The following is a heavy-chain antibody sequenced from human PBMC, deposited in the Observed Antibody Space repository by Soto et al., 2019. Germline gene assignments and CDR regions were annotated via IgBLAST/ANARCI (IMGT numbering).Heavy chain of an antibody. J-gene: IGHJ4*02. V-gene: IGHV4-38-2*01. D-gene: IGHD2-15*01. CDR1: VEPMTGGYY. Sequence: SESLSLTCDVSVEPMTGGYYWGWIRQSPGKGLEWIGSIYYGGTTYYNPSLRSRLAISIDTSKNQFSLRLSSVTAADTALYYCARGWYYFDVWGQGSLVTVSS. CDR2: IYYGGTT. CDR3: ARGWYYFDV.